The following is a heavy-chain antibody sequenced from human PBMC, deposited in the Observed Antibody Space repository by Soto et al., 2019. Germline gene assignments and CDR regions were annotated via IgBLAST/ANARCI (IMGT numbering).Heavy chain of an antibody. J-gene: IGHJ6*02. V-gene: IGHV1-46*01. D-gene: IGHD2-15*01. CDR3: ARDAVVVVVAATDYYYYYGMDV. CDR2: INPSGGST. CDR1: GYTFTSYY. Sequence: ASVKVSGKASGYTFTSYYMHWVRQAPGQGLEWMGIINPSGGSTSYAQKFQGRVTMTRDTSTSTVYMELSSLRSEDTAVYYCARDAVVVVVAATDYYYYYGMDVWGQGTTVTVSS.